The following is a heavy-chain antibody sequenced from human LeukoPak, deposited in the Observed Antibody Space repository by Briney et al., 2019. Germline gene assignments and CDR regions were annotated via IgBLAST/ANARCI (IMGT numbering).Heavy chain of an antibody. CDR1: GYTFTSYD. V-gene: IGHV1-8*01. J-gene: IGHJ4*02. D-gene: IGHD3-16*01. Sequence: ASVKVSCKASGYTFTSYDINWVRQATGQGLEWMGWMNPNSGNTGYAQKFQGRVTMTRNTSISTAYMELGSLRSEDTAVYYCARRAMITFGGVMLQYWGQGTLVTVSS. CDR2: MNPNSGNT. CDR3: ARRAMITFGGVMLQY.